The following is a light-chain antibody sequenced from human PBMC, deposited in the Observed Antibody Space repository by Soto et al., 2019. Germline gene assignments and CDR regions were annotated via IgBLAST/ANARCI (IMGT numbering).Light chain of an antibody. J-gene: IGLJ1*01. CDR1: SSDVGNYKY. Sequence: QSVLTQPASVSGSPGQSITIACNGTSSDVGNYKYVSWYQQHPGKAPKLMIYEVSNRPSGVSNRFSGSKSGNTASLTISGLQAEDETDYYCFSNTSSGTYVFGTGTKFTVL. V-gene: IGLV2-14*01. CDR3: FSNTSSGTYV. CDR2: EVS.